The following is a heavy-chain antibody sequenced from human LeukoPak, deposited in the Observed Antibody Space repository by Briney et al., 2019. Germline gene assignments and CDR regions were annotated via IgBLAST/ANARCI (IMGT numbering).Heavy chain of an antibody. CDR2: INSDGINT. J-gene: IGHJ1*01. V-gene: IGHV3-74*01. Sequence: GGSLRLSCAASGFTFSNYWMHWVRQAPGKGLVWVSRINSDGINTSYADSVKGRFTISRDNSKNTLYLQMNSLRAEDTAMYYCAKDDDWGRYKHWGQGTLVTVSS. D-gene: IGHD3-16*01. CDR3: AKDDDWGRYKH. CDR1: GFTFSNYW.